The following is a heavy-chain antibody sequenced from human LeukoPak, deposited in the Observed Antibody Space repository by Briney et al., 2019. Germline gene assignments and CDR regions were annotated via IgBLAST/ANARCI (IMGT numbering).Heavy chain of an antibody. D-gene: IGHD1-26*01. V-gene: IGHV4-61*02. CDR3: ARDLVY. CDR2: IYTSGST. J-gene: IGHJ4*02. CDR1: GGSISSGSYY. Sequence: SETLSLTCTVSGGSISSGSYYWGWVRQPPGKGLDWIVPIYTSGSTNYTPSLKSRVTISVDTSKNQFSLKLSSVTAADTAVYYCARDLVYWGQGTLVTVSS.